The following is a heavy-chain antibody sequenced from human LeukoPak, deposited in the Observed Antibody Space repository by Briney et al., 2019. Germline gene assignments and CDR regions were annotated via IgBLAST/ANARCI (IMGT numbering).Heavy chain of an antibody. D-gene: IGHD6-19*01. V-gene: IGHV3-21*01. Sequence: GGSLRLSCAASGFTFSSYSMNWVRQAPGKGLEWVSSISSSSSYIYYADSVKGRFAISRDNAKNSLYLQMNSLRAEDTAVYYCARDASVAVAGDAFDIWGQGTMVTVSS. CDR3: ARDASVAVAGDAFDI. CDR2: ISSSSSYI. CDR1: GFTFSSYS. J-gene: IGHJ3*02.